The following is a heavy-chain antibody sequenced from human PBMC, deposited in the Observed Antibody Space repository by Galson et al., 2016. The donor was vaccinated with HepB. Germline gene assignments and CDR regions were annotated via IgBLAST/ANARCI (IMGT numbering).Heavy chain of an antibody. CDR3: ATLGDLLAGSVGGSDA. V-gene: IGHV5-51*01. CDR2: FYPGDSGT. CDR1: GYRFTNYW. J-gene: IGHJ5*02. Sequence: QSGAEVKKPGESLKISCTGSGYRFTNYWIAWVRQMPGKGLEWMGIFYPGDSGTAYSPSFQGQVTISADKSISTAYLQWSSLKASDTAMYYCATLGDLLAGSVGGSDAWGQGTLVTVSS. D-gene: IGHD3-9*01.